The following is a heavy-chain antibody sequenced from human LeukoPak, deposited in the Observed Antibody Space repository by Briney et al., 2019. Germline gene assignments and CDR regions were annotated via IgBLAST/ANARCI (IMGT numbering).Heavy chain of an antibody. CDR2: ISAYNGNT. D-gene: IGHD2-2*01. Sequence: ASVKVSFKASGYTFTSYGISWVRQAPGQGLEWMGWISAYNGNTNYAQKLQGRVTMTTDTSTSTAYMELRSLRSDDTAVYYCASIHSAVCSSTSCYFSPPINWGQGTLVTVSS. CDR3: ASIHSAVCSSTSCYFSPPIN. V-gene: IGHV1-18*01. CDR1: GYTFTSYG. J-gene: IGHJ4*02.